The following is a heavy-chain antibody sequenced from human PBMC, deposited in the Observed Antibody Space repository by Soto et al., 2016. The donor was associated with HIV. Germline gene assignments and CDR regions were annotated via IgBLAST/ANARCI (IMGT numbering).Heavy chain of an antibody. D-gene: IGHD6-19*01. Sequence: QVQLVQSGAEVKKPGASVKVSCKASGYTFTSYGISWVRQAPGQGLEWMGWISGYNGNTNYAQKVQDRVTMTTDTSTSTAYMELRSLRSDDTAVYYCARDGGQWLVRVFVYFDYWGQGTLVTVSS. CDR2: ISGYNGNT. J-gene: IGHJ4*02. CDR1: GYTFTSYG. CDR3: ARDGGQWLVRVFVYFDY. V-gene: IGHV1-18*01.